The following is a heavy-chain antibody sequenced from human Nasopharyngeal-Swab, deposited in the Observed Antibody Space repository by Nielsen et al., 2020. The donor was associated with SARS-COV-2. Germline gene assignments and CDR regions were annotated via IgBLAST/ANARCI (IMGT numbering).Heavy chain of an antibody. D-gene: IGHD2-2*01. CDR1: GFTFSSYG. V-gene: IGHV3-15*01. J-gene: IGHJ4*02. Sequence: GGSLRLSCAASGFTFSSYGMHWVRQAPGKGLEWVGRIKRKNDGGTTDYAAPVKGRFTISRDDSKNTLYLQMNSLKTEDTAVYYCTTSLHCSSTSCYGYWGQGTLVTVSS. CDR3: TTSLHCSSTSCYGY. CDR2: IKRKNDGGTT.